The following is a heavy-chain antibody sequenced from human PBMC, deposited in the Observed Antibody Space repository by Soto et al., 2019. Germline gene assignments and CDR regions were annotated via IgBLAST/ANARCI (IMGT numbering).Heavy chain of an antibody. D-gene: IGHD4-17*01. Sequence: TLSLTCTVSGGSISSGGYYWSWIRQHPGKGLEWIAYIYYSGSTYYNPSLKSRVTISVDTSKNQFYLKLSSVTAADTAVYDGARAAGYGDYDYWGQGTLVTVSS. CDR2: IYYSGST. CDR3: ARAAGYGDYDY. V-gene: IGHV4-31*03. J-gene: IGHJ4*01. CDR1: GGSISSGGYY.